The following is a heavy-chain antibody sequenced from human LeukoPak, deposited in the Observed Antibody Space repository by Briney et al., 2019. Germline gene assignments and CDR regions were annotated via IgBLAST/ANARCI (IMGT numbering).Heavy chain of an antibody. D-gene: IGHD4-17*01. V-gene: IGHV1-8*01. J-gene: IGHJ5*01. Sequence: ASVKVSCKTSGSTFTIDDINWVRQATGQGLEWMGCMNPNSGNTGYAQTFQGRVTMTRNTSRSTAYMELSSLRSEDTAIYYCARSPTGLRKRNDSWGQGTLVTVSS. CDR3: ARSPTGLRKRNDS. CDR1: GSTFTIDD. CDR2: MNPNSGNT.